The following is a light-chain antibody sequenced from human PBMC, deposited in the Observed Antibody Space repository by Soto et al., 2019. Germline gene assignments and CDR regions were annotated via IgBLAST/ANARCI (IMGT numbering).Light chain of an antibody. V-gene: IGLV2-8*01. J-gene: IGLJ1*01. CDR3: SSYAGSSNV. CDR2: EVN. Sequence: QSALTQPPSASGSPEQSVAISCTGTSSDVGGYNYVSWYQQHPGKAPKLMIYEVNKRPSGVPDRFSGSKSGNTASLTVSGLQAEDEAEYYCSSYAGSSNVFGTGTKVTVL. CDR1: SSDVGGYNY.